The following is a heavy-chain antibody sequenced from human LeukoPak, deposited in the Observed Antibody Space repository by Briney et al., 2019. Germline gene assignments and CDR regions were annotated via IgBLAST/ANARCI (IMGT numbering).Heavy chain of an antibody. Sequence: GGSLRLSCAASGFTFSSYSMNWVRQAPGKGLEWVSYISSSSSTIYYADSVKGRFTISRDNAKNSLYLQMNSLRAEDTAVYYCARDSGIIPTDYWGQGTLVTVSS. CDR2: ISSSSSTI. J-gene: IGHJ4*02. D-gene: IGHD1-14*01. V-gene: IGHV3-48*01. CDR1: GFTFSSYS. CDR3: ARDSGIIPTDY.